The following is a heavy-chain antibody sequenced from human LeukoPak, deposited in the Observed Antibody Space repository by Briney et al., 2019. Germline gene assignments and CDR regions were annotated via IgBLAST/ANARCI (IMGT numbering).Heavy chain of an antibody. CDR2: IYSDGSA. CDR3: ARDPKTATEY. Sequence: GGSLRLSCAASGFTFSGSAMSWVRQAPGKGLEWVSVIYSDGSAFYADSVTGRFTISRDNSKNTLNLQMNSLRVEDTAVYYCARDPKTATEYWGQGTLVTVSS. CDR1: GFTFSGSA. D-gene: IGHD6-6*01. J-gene: IGHJ4*02. V-gene: IGHV3-66*01.